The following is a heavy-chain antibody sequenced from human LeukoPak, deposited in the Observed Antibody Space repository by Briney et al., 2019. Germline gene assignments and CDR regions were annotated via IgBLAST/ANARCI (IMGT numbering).Heavy chain of an antibody. Sequence: ASETLSLTCTVSGGSISSYYWSWIRQPAGKGLEWIGEINHSGSTNYNPSLKSRVTISVDTSKNQFSLKLSSVTAADTAVYYCARGYQWLRLGFDYWGQGTLVTVSS. V-gene: IGHV4-34*01. CDR1: GGSISSYY. CDR3: ARGYQWLRLGFDY. D-gene: IGHD5-12*01. J-gene: IGHJ4*02. CDR2: INHSGST.